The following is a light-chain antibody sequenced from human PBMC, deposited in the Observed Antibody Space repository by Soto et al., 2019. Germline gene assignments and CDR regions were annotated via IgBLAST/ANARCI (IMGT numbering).Light chain of an antibody. CDR2: GAS. CDR1: QARNTY. J-gene: IGKJ5*01. Sequence: DIQLTQSPSFLSASVGDRVTISCRASQARNTYIAWYQQRPGAAPKLLVYGASTLYTGVPSRFSGSESGAVFTLTISSLQREDFATYYCQQLHSYPITFGQGTRLEIK. V-gene: IGKV1-9*01. CDR3: QQLHSYPIT.